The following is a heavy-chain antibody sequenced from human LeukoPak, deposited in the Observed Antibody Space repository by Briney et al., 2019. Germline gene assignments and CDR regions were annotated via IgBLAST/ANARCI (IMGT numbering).Heavy chain of an antibody. V-gene: IGHV4-61*02. D-gene: IGHD5-18*01. J-gene: IGHJ4*02. CDR1: SGSIISGYHY. CDR3: ARELDGSTYGPRYDY. CDR2: VYTSGST. Sequence: KPSQTLSLTCTVSSGSIISGYHYWSWIRQPAGKGLEWIGRVYTSGSTNYNPSLKSRVTISVDTSKNQFSLKVSSVTAADTAVYYCARELDGSTYGPRYDYWGQGTLVTVSS.